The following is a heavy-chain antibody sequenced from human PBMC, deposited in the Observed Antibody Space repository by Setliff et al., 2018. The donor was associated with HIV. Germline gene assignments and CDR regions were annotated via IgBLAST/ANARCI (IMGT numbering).Heavy chain of an antibody. CDR2: IYYSGNT. Sequence: LSLTCTVSGGSIKSSSYYWGWIRQPPGKGLEWIGSIYYSGNTYYNPSLKSRVTISEDTSRNQFSLRLSSVTAADTAIYYCARVPTSSWYVTTQRTKEYFHHWGQGTLVTVS. D-gene: IGHD6-13*01. CDR1: GGSIKSSSYY. J-gene: IGHJ1*01. CDR3: ARVPTSSWYVTTQRTKEYFHH. V-gene: IGHV4-39*07.